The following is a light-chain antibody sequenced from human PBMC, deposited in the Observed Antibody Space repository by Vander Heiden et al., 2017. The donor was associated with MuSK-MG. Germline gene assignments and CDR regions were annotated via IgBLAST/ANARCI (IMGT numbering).Light chain of an antibody. J-gene: IGLJ2*01. V-gene: IGLV3-27*01. Sequence: YELTPPSSVSVSPGQTARITCSGDVLGRKYARWFQQKPGQAPLLLIYKDSERPSGIPERFSGSSSGTTITLTISGAQVEDEAEYYCYCATDNYLGLFGGGTKLTVL. CDR3: YCATDNYLGL. CDR2: KDS. CDR1: VLGRKY.